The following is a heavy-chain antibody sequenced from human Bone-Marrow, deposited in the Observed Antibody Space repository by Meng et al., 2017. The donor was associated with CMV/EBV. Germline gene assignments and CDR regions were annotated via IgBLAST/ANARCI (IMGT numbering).Heavy chain of an antibody. J-gene: IGHJ4*02. CDR3: ATYVGITISFFDY. V-gene: IGHV1-24*01. CDR2: FDPEDGET. D-gene: IGHD3-3*01. Sequence: ASVKVSCKASGYTFTSYDINWVRQAPGKGLEWMGGFDPEDGETIYAQKFQGRVTMTEDTSTDTAYMELSSLRSEDTAVYYCATYVGITISFFDYWGQGTLVTVSS. CDR1: GYTFTSYD.